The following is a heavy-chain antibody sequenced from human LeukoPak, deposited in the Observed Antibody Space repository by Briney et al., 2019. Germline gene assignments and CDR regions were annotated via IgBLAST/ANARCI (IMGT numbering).Heavy chain of an antibody. CDR3: VSWDGSGN. CDR2: VSPSGSPK. Sequence: GGSLRLSCAASGFTFSDYAMNWVRQAPGKGLEWVSYVSPSGSPKYYADSVNGLFTISRDNARNSLYLQMNSLRAEDTAVYYCVSWDGSGNWGQGTLVTVSS. V-gene: IGHV3-48*01. CDR1: GFTFSDYA. J-gene: IGHJ4*02. D-gene: IGHD3-10*01.